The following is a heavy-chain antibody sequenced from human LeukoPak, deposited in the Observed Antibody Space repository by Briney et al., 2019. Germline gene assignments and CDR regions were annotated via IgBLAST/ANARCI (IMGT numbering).Heavy chain of an antibody. CDR3: ARDRDYYGAPFDP. CDR1: GGTFSSYA. V-gene: IGHV1-69*06. J-gene: IGHJ5*02. Sequence: SVKVSCKASGGTFSSYAISWVRQAPGQGLEWMGGIIPIFGTANYAQKFQGRVTITADKSTSTAYMELSSLRSEDTAVYYCARDRDYYGAPFDPWGQGTLVTVSS. CDR2: IIPIFGTA. D-gene: IGHD3-10*01.